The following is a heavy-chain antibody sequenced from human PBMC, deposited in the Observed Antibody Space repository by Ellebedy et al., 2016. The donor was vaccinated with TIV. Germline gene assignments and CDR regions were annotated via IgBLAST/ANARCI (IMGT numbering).Heavy chain of an antibody. V-gene: IGHV3-64D*06. J-gene: IGHJ4*02. CDR2: LSSAALST. CDR1: GFTFSDST. D-gene: IGHD3/OR15-3a*01. CDR3: VKVGDYDFLTSVSGFFDS. Sequence: GESLKISCAASGFTFSDSTMHWVRQTPGKGPSSVSALSSAALSTYYSDSVRVRFTISRDNSKNTLYLQMTSLRAEDTALYYCVKVGDYDFLTSVSGFFDSWGQGTLVTVAS.